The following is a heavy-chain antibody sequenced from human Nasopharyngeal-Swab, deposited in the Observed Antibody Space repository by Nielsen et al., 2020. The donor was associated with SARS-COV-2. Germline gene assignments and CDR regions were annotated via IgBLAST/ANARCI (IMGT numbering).Heavy chain of an antibody. CDR3: ARGGPYYYGMDV. Sequence: WIRQPPGKGLEWVSVIYSGGSTYYADSVKGRFTISRDNSKNTLYLQMNSLRAEDTAVYYCARGGPYYYGMDVWGQGTTVTVSS. CDR2: IYSGGST. J-gene: IGHJ6*02. V-gene: IGHV3-53*01.